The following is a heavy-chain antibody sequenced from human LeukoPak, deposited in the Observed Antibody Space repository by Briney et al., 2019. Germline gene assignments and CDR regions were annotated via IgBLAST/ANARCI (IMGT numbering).Heavy chain of an antibody. Sequence: GGSLRLSCEASGFTLSGYWMHWVRQAPGKGLEWLAVITYDGTETDYADSVKGRFTVSRDNAKNTLSLQMNSLRPEDTAVYYCVKDSRPYCGSNCYTLEHWGQGTLVTVSS. J-gene: IGHJ4*02. D-gene: IGHD2-15*01. CDR1: GFTLSGYW. V-gene: IGHV3-30*18. CDR3: VKDSRPYCGSNCYTLEH. CDR2: ITYDGTET.